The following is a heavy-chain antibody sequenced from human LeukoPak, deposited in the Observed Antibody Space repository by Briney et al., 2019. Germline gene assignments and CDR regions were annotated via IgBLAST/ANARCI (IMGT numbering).Heavy chain of an antibody. V-gene: IGHV4-34*01. Sequence: PSETLALTCAVHGGSFSGYYWSWIRQPPGKGLEWIGEINHNGSTNYNPSLKSRVTISVDTSKNQFSLELSSVTAADTAVYYCARGGLITIFGVASSLDYWGQGTLVSVSS. CDR2: INHNGST. CDR1: GGSFSGYY. D-gene: IGHD3-3*01. J-gene: IGHJ4*02. CDR3: ARGGLITIFGVASSLDY.